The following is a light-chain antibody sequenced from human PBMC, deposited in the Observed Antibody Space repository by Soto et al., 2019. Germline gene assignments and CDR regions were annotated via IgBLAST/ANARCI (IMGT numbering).Light chain of an antibody. J-gene: IGLJ1*01. CDR3: SSYTSSSTRV. CDR1: SSDVGAYDF. Sequence: LTPPASVSGSPGQSITISCTGTSSDVGAYDFVSWYQQHPDKAPKLMIYEVSNRPSGVSNRFSGSKSVNTATLTISGLQAEDEADYYCSSYTSSSTRVFGTGTKV. CDR2: EVS. V-gene: IGLV2-14*03.